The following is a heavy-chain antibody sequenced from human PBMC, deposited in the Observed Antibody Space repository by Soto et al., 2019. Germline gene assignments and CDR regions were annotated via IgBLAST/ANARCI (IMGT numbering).Heavy chain of an antibody. V-gene: IGHV3-53*01. Sequence: EVQLVESGGGLIQPGGSLRLSCAVSGFTVSNNYMSWVRQAPGKGLEGVSVIYSGGYTAYGDSVKGRFTISRDNSKNTLSLQMNRLRAHGPALYFCANRRGGGGYWGQGTLVTVSS. D-gene: IGHD3-10*01. J-gene: IGHJ4*02. CDR1: GFTVSNNY. CDR2: IYSGGYT. CDR3: ANRRGGGGY.